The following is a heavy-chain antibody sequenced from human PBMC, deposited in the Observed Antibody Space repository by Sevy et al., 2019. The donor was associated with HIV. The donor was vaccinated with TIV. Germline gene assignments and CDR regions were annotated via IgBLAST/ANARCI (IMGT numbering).Heavy chain of an antibody. Sequence: GGSLRLSCAASGFTFSSYSMNWVRQAPGNGLEWVSSISSSSSYIYYADSVKGRFTISRDNAKNSLYRQMNSLRAEDTAVYYCARAGWKEGAFDIWGQGKMVTVSS. D-gene: IGHD1-1*01. J-gene: IGHJ3*02. CDR1: GFTFSSYS. CDR3: ARAGWKEGAFDI. CDR2: ISSSSSYI. V-gene: IGHV3-21*01.